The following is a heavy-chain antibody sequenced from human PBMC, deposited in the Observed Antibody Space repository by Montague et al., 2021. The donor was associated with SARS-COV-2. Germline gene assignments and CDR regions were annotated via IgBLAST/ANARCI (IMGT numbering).Heavy chain of an antibody. D-gene: IGHD3-22*01. Sequence: SETLSLTCAVYRGSFHIFSWGWIRQSPGKGLEWIGEIDHSGNTKYNPSLESRVTISVDTSKNQFSLNLTSVTAADTAMYYCARGTSVVGITPGFRYWGQGTQVAVSS. J-gene: IGHJ4*02. CDR2: IDHSGNT. CDR1: RGSFHIFS. CDR3: ARGTSVVGITPGFRY. V-gene: IGHV4-34*01.